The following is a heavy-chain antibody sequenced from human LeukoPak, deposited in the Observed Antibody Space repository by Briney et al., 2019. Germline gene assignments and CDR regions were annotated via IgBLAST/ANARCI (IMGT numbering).Heavy chain of an antibody. CDR1: GFSLRRNGVG. CDR3: AHRLIGLYGSAWSD. D-gene: IGHD6-19*01. J-gene: IGHJ4*02. V-gene: IGHV2-5*02. Sequence: SGPTLVNPTETLTLTCTFSGFSLRRNGVGVGWIRQSPGKALEWLAVIYWDNDKRYSPSLKSRLTITKDTSKNQVVLTMTNMDPVDTATYYCAHRLIGLYGSAWSDWGQGTLVTVSS. CDR2: IYWDNDK.